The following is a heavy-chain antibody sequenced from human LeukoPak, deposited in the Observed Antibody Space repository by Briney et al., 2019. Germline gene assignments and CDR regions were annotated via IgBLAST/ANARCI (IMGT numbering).Heavy chain of an antibody. Sequence: GGSLRLSCSASGFTFSRYAMHWVRQAPGKGLEYVSGINDNGGRTHYGDSVKGRFSISRDKSKNTLHLQMSTLRAEDTALYYCVKDVGGSYAFDYWGQGILVTVAS. J-gene: IGHJ4*02. CDR3: VKDVGGSYAFDY. CDR2: INDNGGRT. CDR1: GFTFSRYA. D-gene: IGHD1-26*01. V-gene: IGHV3-64D*09.